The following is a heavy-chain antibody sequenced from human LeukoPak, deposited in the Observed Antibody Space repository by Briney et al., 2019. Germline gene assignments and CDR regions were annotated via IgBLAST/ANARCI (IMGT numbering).Heavy chain of an antibody. V-gene: IGHV3-23*01. J-gene: IGHJ4*02. CDR3: AKDQGAYCGGDCYSAPDY. Sequence: GGSLRLSCEASGLTFSSHGMSWVRQAPGKGLEWVSAISGNGGSTYDAESVKGRFTISRDNSKNTLYLQMNGLRAEDTAVYYCAKDQGAYCGGDCYSAPDYWGQGTLVTVSS. CDR1: GLTFSSHG. D-gene: IGHD2-21*02. CDR2: ISGNGGST.